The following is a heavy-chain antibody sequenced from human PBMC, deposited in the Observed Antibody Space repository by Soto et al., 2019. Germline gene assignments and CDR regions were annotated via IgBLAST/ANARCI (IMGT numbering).Heavy chain of an antibody. CDR2: INPNSGGT. V-gene: IGHV1-2*04. J-gene: IGHJ4*02. D-gene: IGHD3-9*01. Sequence: QVQLVQSGAEVKKPGASVKVSCKASGYTFTGYYMHWVRQAPGQGLEWMGWINPNSGGTNYAQKFQGWVTMTRDTSISTAYMELSRLRSDDTAVYYCARDILTGYSWVVFDYWGQGILVTVSS. CDR3: ARDILTGYSWVVFDY. CDR1: GYTFTGYY.